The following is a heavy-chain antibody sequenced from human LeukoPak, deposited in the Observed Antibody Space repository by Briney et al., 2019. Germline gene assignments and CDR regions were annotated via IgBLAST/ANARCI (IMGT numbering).Heavy chain of an antibody. V-gene: IGHV3-7*03. J-gene: IGHJ6*02. CDR3: ARNNGMDA. CDR2: VNRDGSET. Sequence: GGSLRLSCAASGFTLSNHWMTWVRQVPGRGPEWVANVNRDGSETYYLDSVKGRFTISKDNTKNSLYLQMNSLRAEDTALYHCARNNGMDAWGQGTTVIVSS. CDR1: GFTLSNHW.